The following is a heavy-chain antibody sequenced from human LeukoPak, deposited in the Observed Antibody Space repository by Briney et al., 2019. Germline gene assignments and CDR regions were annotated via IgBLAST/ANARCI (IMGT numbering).Heavy chain of an antibody. Sequence: GGSLRLSCAASGFTFSSYWMSWVRQAPGKGLEWVANIKQDGSEKYYVDSVKGRFTISRDNAKNSLYLQMNSLRAEDTAVYYCARGYFDDFRSSSPTQHAFDIWGQGTMVTVSS. V-gene: IGHV3-7*01. J-gene: IGHJ3*02. D-gene: IGHD3-3*01. CDR2: IKQDGSEK. CDR3: ARGYFDDFRSSSPTQHAFDI. CDR1: GFTFSSYW.